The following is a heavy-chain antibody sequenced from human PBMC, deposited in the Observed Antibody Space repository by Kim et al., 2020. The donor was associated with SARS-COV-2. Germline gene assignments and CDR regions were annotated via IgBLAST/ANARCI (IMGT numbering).Heavy chain of an antibody. CDR1: GGSISSYY. CDR2: IYTSGST. CDR3: AIWGYCSSTSCPKANDAFDI. J-gene: IGHJ3*02. V-gene: IGHV4-4*07. D-gene: IGHD2-2*01. Sequence: SETLSLTCTVSGGSISSYYWSWIRQPAGKGLEWIGRIYTSGSTNYNPSLKSRVTMSVDTSKNQFSLKLSSVTAADTAVYYCAIWGYCSSTSCPKANDAFDIWGQGTMVTVSS.